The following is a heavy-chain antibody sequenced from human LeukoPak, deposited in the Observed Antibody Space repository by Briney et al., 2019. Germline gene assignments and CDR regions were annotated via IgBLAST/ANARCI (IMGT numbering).Heavy chain of an antibody. V-gene: IGHV1-3*01. D-gene: IGHD6-13*01. CDR2: INAGNGNT. CDR1: GYTFTSYA. J-gene: IGHJ4*02. Sequence: GASVKVSCKASGYTFTSYAMHWVRQAPGQGLEWMGWINAGNGNTKYSQKFQGRVTITRDTSASTAYMELSSLRSEDTAVYYCAVGYSSSWPPRLDYWGQGTLVTVSS. CDR3: AVGYSSSWPPRLDY.